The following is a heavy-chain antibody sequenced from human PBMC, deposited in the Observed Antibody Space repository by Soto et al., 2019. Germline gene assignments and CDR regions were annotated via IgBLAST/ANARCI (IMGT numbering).Heavy chain of an antibody. CDR3: ARDLGTELTIFGVVINRAYNWFDP. D-gene: IGHD3-3*01. CDR2: IWYDGSNK. V-gene: IGHV3-33*01. J-gene: IGHJ5*02. Sequence: GGSLRLSCAASGFTFSSYGMHWVRQAPGKGLEWVAVIWYDGSNKYYADSVKGRFTISRDNSKNTLYLQMNSLRAEETAVYYCARDLGTELTIFGVVINRAYNWFDPWGQGTLVTVSS. CDR1: GFTFSSYG.